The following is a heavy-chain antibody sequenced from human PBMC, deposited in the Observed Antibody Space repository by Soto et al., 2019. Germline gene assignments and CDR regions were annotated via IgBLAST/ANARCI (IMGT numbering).Heavy chain of an antibody. CDR1: GFTFSSYW. D-gene: IGHD2-15*01. CDR3: ARDSRGGFSGYCSGGSCAWDYYYGMDV. Sequence: GGSLRLSCAASGFTFSSYWMSWVRQAPGKGLEWVANIKQDGSEKYYVDSVKGRFTISRDNAKNSLYLQMNSLRAEDTAVYYCARDSRGGFSGYCSGGSCAWDYYYGMDVWGQGTTVTVSS. CDR2: IKQDGSEK. V-gene: IGHV3-7*05. J-gene: IGHJ6*02.